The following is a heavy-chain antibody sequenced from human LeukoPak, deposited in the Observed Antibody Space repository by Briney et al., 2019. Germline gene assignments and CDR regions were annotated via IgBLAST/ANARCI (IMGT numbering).Heavy chain of an antibody. V-gene: IGHV3-73*01. Sequence: PGGSLRLSCAASGFTFSGSAMHWVRQASGKGLEWVGLIRSKANSYATAYAASVKGRFTISRDDSKNTAYLQMNSLKTEDTAVYYCTENVDTAMVEFVYWGQGTLVTVSS. CDR2: IRSKANSYAT. CDR1: GFTFSGSA. J-gene: IGHJ4*02. CDR3: TENVDTAMVEFVY. D-gene: IGHD5-18*01.